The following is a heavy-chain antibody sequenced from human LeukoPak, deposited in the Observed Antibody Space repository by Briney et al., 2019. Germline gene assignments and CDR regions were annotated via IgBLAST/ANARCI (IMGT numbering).Heavy chain of an antibody. CDR3: ARFKRAGFDY. CDR2: IYSGGST. V-gene: IGHV3-53*04. CDR1: GFTFSSYA. J-gene: IGHJ4*02. Sequence: GGSLRLSCAASGFTFSSYAMSWVRQAPGKGLEWVSVIYSGGSTYYADSVKGRFTISRHNSKNTLYLQMNSLRAEDTAVYYCARFKRAGFDYWGQGTLVTVSS. D-gene: IGHD6-19*01.